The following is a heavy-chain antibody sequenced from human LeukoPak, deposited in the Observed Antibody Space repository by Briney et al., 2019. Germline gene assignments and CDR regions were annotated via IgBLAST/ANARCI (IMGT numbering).Heavy chain of an antibody. Sequence: SETLSLTCAVYGGSFSGYYWGWIRQPPGKGLEWIGEINHSGSTNYNPSLKSRVTISVDTSKNQFSLKLSSVTAADTAVYYCARGRRITMVRGVPNWFDPWGQGTLVTVSS. J-gene: IGHJ5*02. CDR1: GGSFSGYY. CDR3: ARGRRITMVRGVPNWFDP. D-gene: IGHD3-10*01. CDR2: INHSGST. V-gene: IGHV4-34*01.